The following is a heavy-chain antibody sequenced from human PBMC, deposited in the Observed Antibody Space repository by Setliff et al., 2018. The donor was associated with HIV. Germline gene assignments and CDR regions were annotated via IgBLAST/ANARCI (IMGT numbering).Heavy chain of an antibody. CDR2: INHSGNT. CDR3: ARGLGRGSGTYYNPPGY. J-gene: IGHJ4*02. V-gene: IGHV4-34*01. Sequence: SETLSLTCAFNGGSFSGYYWMWIRQSPGEGLEWIGEINHSGNTNYNPSLKSRVTMSGDTSKNQFSLNLTSLTAADTAVYFCARGLGRGSGTYYNPPGYWGPGTLVTVSS. D-gene: IGHD3-10*01. CDR1: GGSFSGYY.